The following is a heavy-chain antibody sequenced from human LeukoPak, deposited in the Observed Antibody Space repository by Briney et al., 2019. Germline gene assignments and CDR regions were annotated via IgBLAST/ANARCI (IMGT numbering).Heavy chain of an antibody. Sequence: KPSETLSLTCTVSGGSISSSSYYWGWIRQPPGKGLEWIVSIYYSGSTYNNPSRKSRFTISVNTTKNEYSRKLSAVTGGAPELYYCARHPLTERYCSSTSCYWVSEHSYSDYWGQGTLVTVSS. V-gene: IGHV4-39*01. J-gene: IGHJ4*02. CDR2: IYYSGST. CDR3: ARHPLTERYCSSTSCYWVSEHSYSDY. D-gene: IGHD2-2*01. CDR1: GGSISSSSYY.